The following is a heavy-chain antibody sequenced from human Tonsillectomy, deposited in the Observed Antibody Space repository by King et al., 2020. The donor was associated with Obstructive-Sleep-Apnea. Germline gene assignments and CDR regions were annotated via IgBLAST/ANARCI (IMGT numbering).Heavy chain of an antibody. CDR2: MNPNRGNT. CDR3: ARMVWDGSYAIDY. D-gene: IGHD3-10*01. CDR1: GYTFTSYE. Sequence: QLVQSGAEVKKPGASVKGSCKASGYTFTSYEINWVRQATGQGLEWMGWMNPNRGNTGYAQKFQGRVTMTRNTSINTAYMELSSLRSEDTAVYYCARMVWDGSYAIDYWGQGTLVTVSS. J-gene: IGHJ4*02. V-gene: IGHV1-8*01.